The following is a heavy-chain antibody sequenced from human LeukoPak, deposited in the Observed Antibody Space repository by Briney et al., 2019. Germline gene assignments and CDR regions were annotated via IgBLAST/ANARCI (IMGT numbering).Heavy chain of an antibody. CDR3: ASLSYSTITMVRGVIKH. Sequence: SETLSLTCAVYGVSLNGHYWSWIRQPPGKGLEWIGEINHSGSTNYNPSLKSRVTISVDTSKNQFSLKLSSVTAADTAVYYCASLSYSTITMVRGVIKHWGQGTLVTVSS. CDR1: GVSLNGHY. J-gene: IGHJ4*02. D-gene: IGHD3-10*01. CDR2: INHSGST. V-gene: IGHV4-34*01.